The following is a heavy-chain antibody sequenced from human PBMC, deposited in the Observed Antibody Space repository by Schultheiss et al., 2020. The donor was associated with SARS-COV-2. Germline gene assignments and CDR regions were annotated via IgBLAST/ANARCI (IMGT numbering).Heavy chain of an antibody. CDR2: IRSKANSYAT. CDR1: GFTFSRYG. CDR3: ARDSTYCSGDCSFDY. Sequence: GGSLRLSCAASGFTFSRYGIHWVRQASGKGLEWVGRIRSKANSYATAYAASVKGRFTISRDNSKNTLYLQMNSLRAEDTAIYYCARDSTYCSGDCSFDYWGQGTLVTVSS. J-gene: IGHJ4*02. D-gene: IGHD2-21*02. V-gene: IGHV3-73*01.